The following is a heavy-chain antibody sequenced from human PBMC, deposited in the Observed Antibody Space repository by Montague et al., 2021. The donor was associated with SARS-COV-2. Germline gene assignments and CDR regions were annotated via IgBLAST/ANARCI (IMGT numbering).Heavy chain of an antibody. CDR2: INHSRST. D-gene: IGHD1-7*01. CDR3: ARGRTGTTFYYYYYYGMDV. Sequence: SETLSLTCAVYGGSFSGYYWSWIRQPPGKGLEWIGEINHSRSTNYNPSLKSRVTISVDTSKNQFSLKLSSVTAADTAVYYCARGRTGTTFYYYYYYGMDVWGQGTTVTVSS. CDR1: GGSFSGYY. V-gene: IGHV4-34*01. J-gene: IGHJ6*02.